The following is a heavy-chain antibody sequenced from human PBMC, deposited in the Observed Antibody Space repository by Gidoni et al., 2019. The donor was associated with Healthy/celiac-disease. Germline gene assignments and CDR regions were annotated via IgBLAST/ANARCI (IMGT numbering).Heavy chain of an antibody. J-gene: IGHJ5*02. D-gene: IGHD1-7*01. CDR1: GFTFSNAW. CDR2: IKSKTDGGTT. V-gene: IGHV3-15*01. CDR3: TTEVAGTTSGRTHNWFDP. Sequence: SCAASGFTFSNAWMSWVRQAPGKGLEWVGRIKSKTDGGTTDYAAPVKGRFTISRDDSKNTLYLQMNSLKTEDTAVYYCTTEVAGTTSGRTHNWFDPWGQGTLVTVSS.